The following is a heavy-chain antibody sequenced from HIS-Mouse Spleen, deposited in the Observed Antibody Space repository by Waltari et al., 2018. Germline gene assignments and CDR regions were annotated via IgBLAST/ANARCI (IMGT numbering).Heavy chain of an antibody. CDR1: GGSFGGYY. V-gene: IGHV4-34*01. Sequence: QVQLQQWGAGLLKPSETLSLTCAVYGGSFGGYYWSWIRQPQGKGLEWFGEINHSGSTNYNPSLKSRVTISVDTSKNQFSLKLSSVTAADTAVYYCARPGVPWGQGTLVTVSS. J-gene: IGHJ5*02. D-gene: IGHD3-10*01. CDR3: ARPGVP. CDR2: INHSGST.